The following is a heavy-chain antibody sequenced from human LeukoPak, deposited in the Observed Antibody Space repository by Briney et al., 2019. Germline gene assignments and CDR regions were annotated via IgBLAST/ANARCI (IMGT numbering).Heavy chain of an antibody. Sequence: ASVKVSCKASGYTFTSYDINWVRQATGQGLEWMGWMNPNSGNTGYAQKFQGRVTITRNTSISTDYMELSSLRSEDTAVYYCARAPRPDYFDYWGKGTLVTVSS. V-gene: IGHV1-8*03. CDR3: ARAPRPDYFDY. CDR1: GYTFTSYD. J-gene: IGHJ4*02. CDR2: MNPNSGNT.